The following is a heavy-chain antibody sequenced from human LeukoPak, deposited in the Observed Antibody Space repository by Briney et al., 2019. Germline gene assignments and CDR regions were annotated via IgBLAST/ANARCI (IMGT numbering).Heavy chain of an antibody. Sequence: SETLSLTGTVSGGSISSYYWSWIRQPPGKGLEWIGYIYHGGSTYYHPSLKSRLTISVDRSKNQFSLKLTSMTAADTAVYYCARIRVPDAFDIWGQGTMVTVSS. CDR3: ARIRVPDAFDI. CDR2: IYHGGST. J-gene: IGHJ3*02. D-gene: IGHD3-10*01. V-gene: IGHV4-59*12. CDR1: GGSISSYY.